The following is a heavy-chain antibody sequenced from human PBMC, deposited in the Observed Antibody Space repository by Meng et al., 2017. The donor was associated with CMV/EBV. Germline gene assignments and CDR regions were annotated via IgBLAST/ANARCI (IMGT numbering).Heavy chain of an antibody. CDR3: AGVDIVVVGGYGMDV. V-gene: IGHV4-59*01. Sequence: SETLSLTCTVSGCSISSYYWSWIRQPPGKGLEWIGYIYYSGSTNYNPSLKSRVTISVDTSKNQFSLKLSSVTAADTAVYYCAGVDIVVVGGYGMDVWGQGTTVTVSS. D-gene: IGHD2-2*01. CDR1: GCSISSYY. CDR2: IYYSGST. J-gene: IGHJ6*02.